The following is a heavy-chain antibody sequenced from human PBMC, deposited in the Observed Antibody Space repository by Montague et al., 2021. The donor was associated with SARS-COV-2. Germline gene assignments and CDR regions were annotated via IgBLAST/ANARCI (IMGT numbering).Heavy chain of an antibody. CDR3: ARGSWHIVVVTAIRDGYYGMDV. V-gene: IGHV4-59*01. CDR1: GGPISSFY. D-gene: IGHD2-21*02. Sequence: SETLSLTRTVSGGPISSFYWSWIRQTPGKGLEWIGYIHDRGSTNYNPSLKSRVTISVDTSKNQFSLKLSSVTAADTAVYYCARGSWHIVVVTAIRDGYYGMDVWGQGTTVTVSS. CDR2: IHDRGST. J-gene: IGHJ6*02.